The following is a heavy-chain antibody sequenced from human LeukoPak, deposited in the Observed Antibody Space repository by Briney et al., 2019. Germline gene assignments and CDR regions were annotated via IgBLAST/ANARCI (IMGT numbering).Heavy chain of an antibody. Sequence: SETLSLTCTVSGGSISSSSYYWGWIRQPPGKGLEWIGSIYYSGSTYYNPSLKSRVTISVDTSKNQFSLKLSSVTAADTAVYYCARHSITMVRGVIRRHTFGMDVWGQGTTVPVSS. D-gene: IGHD3-10*01. CDR3: ARHSITMVRGVIRRHTFGMDV. J-gene: IGHJ6*02. CDR1: GGSISSSSYY. V-gene: IGHV4-39*01. CDR2: IYYSGST.